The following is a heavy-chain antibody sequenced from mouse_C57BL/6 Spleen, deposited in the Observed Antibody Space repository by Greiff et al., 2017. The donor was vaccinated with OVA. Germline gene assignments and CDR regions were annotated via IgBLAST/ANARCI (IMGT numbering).Heavy chain of an antibody. CDR2: IYPGDGDT. D-gene: IGHD4-1*01. CDR1: GYAFSSSW. V-gene: IGHV1-82*01. Sequence: VQLQQSGPELVKPGASVKISCKASGYAFSSSWMNWVKQRPGKGLEWIGRIYPGDGDTNYNGKFKGKATLTADKSSSTAYMQLSSLTSEDSAVYFCFNLDGVDYWGQGTTLTVSS. CDR3: FNLDGVDY. J-gene: IGHJ2*01.